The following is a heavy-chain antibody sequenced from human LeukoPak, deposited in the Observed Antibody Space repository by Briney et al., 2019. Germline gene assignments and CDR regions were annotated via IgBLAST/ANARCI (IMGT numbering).Heavy chain of an antibody. V-gene: IGHV3-49*03. CDR3: TRDPDITMIVVVPSMDY. CDR2: IRSKAYGGTT. CDR1: GFTFGDYA. D-gene: IGHD3-22*01. J-gene: IGHJ4*02. Sequence: GGSLRLSCTASGFTFGDYAMSWFRQAPGKGLEWVGFIRSKAYGGTTEYAASVKGRFTISRDDSKSIAYLQMNSLKTEDTAVYYCTRDPDITMIVVVPSMDYWGQGTLVTVSS.